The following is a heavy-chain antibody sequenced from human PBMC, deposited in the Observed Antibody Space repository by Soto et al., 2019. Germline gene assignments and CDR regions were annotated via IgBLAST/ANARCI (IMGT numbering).Heavy chain of an antibody. CDR3: ARDRDYYDSSGYYFRGNYFDY. CDR2: IYYSGST. J-gene: IGHJ4*02. Sequence: NPSETLSLTCTVSGGSISSGDYYWSWIRQPPGKGLEWIGYIYYSGSTYYNPSLKSRVTISVDTSKSQFSLKLSSVTAADTAVYYCARDRDYYDSSGYYFRGNYFDYWGQGTLVTVSS. D-gene: IGHD3-22*01. CDR1: GGSISSGDYY. V-gene: IGHV4-30-4*01.